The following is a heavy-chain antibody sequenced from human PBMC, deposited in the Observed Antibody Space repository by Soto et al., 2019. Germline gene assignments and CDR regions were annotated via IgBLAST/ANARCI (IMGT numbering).Heavy chain of an antibody. CDR3: AREMAGLGGEYDY. D-gene: IGHD3-16*01. CDR1: GYTFTKYG. Sequence: QVQLVQSGAEVKNPGASVKVSCKTSGYTFTKYGVGWVRQAPGQGLEWMGWISGSSGNANYAEKVQGRITLNTATSTSTAYIELRSLRSDDTAVYYCAREMAGLGGEYDYWGQGTLVTVSS. V-gene: IGHV1-18*01. J-gene: IGHJ4*02. CDR2: ISGSSGNA.